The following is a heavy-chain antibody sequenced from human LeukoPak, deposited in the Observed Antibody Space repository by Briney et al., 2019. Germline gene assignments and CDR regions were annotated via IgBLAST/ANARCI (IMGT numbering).Heavy chain of an antibody. V-gene: IGHV3-73*01. CDR1: GFTFSGSA. CDR3: TRYTSIAAAGNGC. Sequence: QPGGSLRLSCAASGFTFSGSAMHWVRQASGKGLEWVGRIRSKANSYATAYAASVKGRFTISRDDSKNTAYLQMNSLKTEDTAVYYCTRYTSIAAAGNGCWGQGTLVTVSS. J-gene: IGHJ4*02. CDR2: IRSKANSYAT. D-gene: IGHD6-13*01.